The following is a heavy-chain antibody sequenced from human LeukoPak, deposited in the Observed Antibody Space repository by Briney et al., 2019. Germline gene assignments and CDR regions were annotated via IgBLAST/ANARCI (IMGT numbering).Heavy chain of an antibody. CDR2: IESKTDGGTT. CDR1: GFTFSNAW. J-gene: IGHJ5*02. V-gene: IGHV3-15*04. Sequence: PGGSLRLSCAASGFTFSNAWMSWVRQAPGKGLEWVGRIESKTDGGTTDYAAPVKGRFTISRDNAKKSLYLQMNSLRAEDTAVYCCARGSARWFDPWGQGTLVTVSS. CDR3: ARGSARWFDP.